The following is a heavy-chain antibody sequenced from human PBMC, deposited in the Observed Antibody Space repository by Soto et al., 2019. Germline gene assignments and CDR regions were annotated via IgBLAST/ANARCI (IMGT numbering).Heavy chain of an antibody. V-gene: IGHV1-3*01. Sequence: QVQLVQSGAEVKKPGASVKVSCKASGYAFTWLSLLRVPQAPGQRLAWRGWIKAGNGKPKYSQTFQGRATFTRDTSANTAYMELSSLISEYTAVYYCARPKDYDDCLDLWGQGTLVTVSS. J-gene: IGHJ4*02. CDR3: ARPKDYDDCLDL. CDR1: GYAFTWLS. CDR2: IKAGNGKP. D-gene: IGHD3-22*01.